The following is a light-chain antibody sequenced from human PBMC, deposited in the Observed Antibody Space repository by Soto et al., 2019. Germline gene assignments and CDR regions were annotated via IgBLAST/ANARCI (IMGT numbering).Light chain of an antibody. V-gene: IGKV1-5*01. CDR3: QQYHSFPIT. CDR2: DAS. CDR1: QSITIW. J-gene: IGKJ5*01. Sequence: DIQMTQSPSTLSASAGDRVTITCRASQSITIWLAGYQQKPGKAPKLLIYDASTLESGVPSRFSGSGSGTEFTLTISSLQPDDFATYYCQQYHSFPITFGQGTRLEIK.